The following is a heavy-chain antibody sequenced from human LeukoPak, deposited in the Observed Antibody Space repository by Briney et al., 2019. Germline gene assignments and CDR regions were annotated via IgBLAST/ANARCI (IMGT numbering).Heavy chain of an antibody. V-gene: IGHV3-30-3*01. D-gene: IGHD1/OR15-1a*01. J-gene: IGHJ4*02. CDR2: ISYDETNE. CDR3: ARDNNGDY. Sequence: QPGRSLRLSCAASGFTFSTYAMHWVRQAPGKGLEWVAVISYDETNEYYADSVKGRFTISRDNSKNTLYLQMNSLRAEDTAVYYCARDNNGDYWGQGTLVTVSS. CDR1: GFTFSTYA.